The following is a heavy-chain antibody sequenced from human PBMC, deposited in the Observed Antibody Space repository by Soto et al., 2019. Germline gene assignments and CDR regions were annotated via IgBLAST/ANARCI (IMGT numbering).Heavy chain of an antibody. J-gene: IGHJ3*02. Sequence: QVQLVQSGAEVKKPGSSVKVSCKASGGTFSSYTISWVRQAPGQGLEWMGRIIPILGIANYAQKFQGRVTITADKSTSTAYMELSSLRSEDTAVYYCARGKVVPAAIRRRTDAFDIWGQGTMVTVSS. CDR2: IIPILGIA. V-gene: IGHV1-69*02. CDR3: ARGKVVPAAIRRRTDAFDI. CDR1: GGTFSSYT. D-gene: IGHD2-2*01.